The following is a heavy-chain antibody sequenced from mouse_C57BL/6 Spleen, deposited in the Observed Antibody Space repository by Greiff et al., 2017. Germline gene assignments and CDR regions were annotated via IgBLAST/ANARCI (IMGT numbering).Heavy chain of an antibody. Sequence: VQLQQPGAELVRPGSSVKLSCKASGYTFTSYWMHWVKQRPIQGLEWIGNIDPSDSETHYTQKFKDKATLTVDKSSSTAYMQLSSLTSEDSAVYYCARGGDDYDYYAMDYWGQGTSVTVAS. D-gene: IGHD2-4*01. V-gene: IGHV1-52*01. CDR1: GYTFTSYW. CDR2: IDPSDSET. CDR3: ARGGDDYDYYAMDY. J-gene: IGHJ4*01.